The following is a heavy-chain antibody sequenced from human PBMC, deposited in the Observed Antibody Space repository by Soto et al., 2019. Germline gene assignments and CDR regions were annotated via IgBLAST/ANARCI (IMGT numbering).Heavy chain of an antibody. D-gene: IGHD4-17*01. CDR2: VYHRGRT. J-gene: IGHJ3*02. CDR1: GGSITKTTYS. V-gene: IGHV4-30-2*01. Sequence: QLQLQESGSGLVKPSQTLSLTCTVSGGSITKTTYSWNWIRQPPGKGLEWIGNVYHRGRTNYNPSLKSRVTISADTSRNEFSLRLDSVTAADTAMYYCARADYSDYGDALDTWGQGTMVTVSS. CDR3: ARADYSDYGDALDT.